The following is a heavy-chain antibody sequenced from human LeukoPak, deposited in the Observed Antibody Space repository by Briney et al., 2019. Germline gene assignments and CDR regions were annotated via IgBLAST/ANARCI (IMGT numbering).Heavy chain of an antibody. CDR3: AVATIKDYFDY. Sequence: PGGPLSPSCEALGLPFSSYELNWVGKAQGKGLEWVSYISSSGSTIYYADSVKGRFTISRDNAKNSLYLQMNSLRAEDTAVYYCAVATIKDYFDYWGQGTLVTVSS. CDR1: GLPFSSYE. V-gene: IGHV3-48*03. D-gene: IGHD5-24*01. J-gene: IGHJ4*02. CDR2: ISSSGSTI.